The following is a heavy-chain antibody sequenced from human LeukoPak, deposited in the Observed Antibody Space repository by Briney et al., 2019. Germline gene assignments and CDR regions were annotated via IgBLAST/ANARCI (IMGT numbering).Heavy chain of an antibody. Sequence: ASVKVSCKASGYTFTSHGISWVRQAPGQGLXXXXXXSTYNGNTNYVPKYQGRVTMTTDTSTSTAYMELRSLRSDDTAVYYCARDVDTATDQINDYWGQGTLVTVSS. D-gene: IGHD5-18*01. CDR2: XSTYNGNT. CDR1: GYTFTSHG. V-gene: IGHV1-18*04. J-gene: IGHJ4*02. CDR3: ARDVDTATDQINDY.